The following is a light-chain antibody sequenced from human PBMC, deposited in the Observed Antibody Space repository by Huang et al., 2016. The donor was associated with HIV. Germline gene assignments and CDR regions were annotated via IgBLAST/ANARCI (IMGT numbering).Light chain of an antibody. Sequence: ETVLTQSPATLSLSPGERATLSCRASQSVNSNLAWSPQKPGQPPRPLIYDASNSATGIPGRFSGSGSGTDFTLTISSLEPEDFAVYYCQQRKYWPPITFGQGTRLEIK. CDR1: QSVNSN. CDR3: QQRKYWPPIT. CDR2: DAS. V-gene: IGKV3-11*01. J-gene: IGKJ5*01.